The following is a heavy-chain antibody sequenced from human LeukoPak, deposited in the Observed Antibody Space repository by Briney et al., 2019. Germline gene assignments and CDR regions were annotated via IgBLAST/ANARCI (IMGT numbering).Heavy chain of an antibody. Sequence: GGSLRLSCAASGFTFDDYAMHWVRHAPGKGLEWVSGISWNSGSIGYADSVKGRFTISRDNAKNSLYLQMNSLRAEDTALYYCAKASAYYCDSSGYYVWGQGTLVTVSS. CDR2: ISWNSGSI. V-gene: IGHV3-9*01. D-gene: IGHD3-22*01. CDR3: AKASAYYCDSSGYYV. J-gene: IGHJ4*02. CDR1: GFTFDDYA.